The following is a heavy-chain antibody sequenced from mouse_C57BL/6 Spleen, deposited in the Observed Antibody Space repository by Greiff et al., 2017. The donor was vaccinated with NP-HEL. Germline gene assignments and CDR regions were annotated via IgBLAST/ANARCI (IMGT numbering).Heavy chain of an antibody. CDR2: ISDGGSYT. Sequence: EVKLVESGGGLVKPGGSLKLSCAASGFTFSGYAMSWVRQTPEKRLEWVATISDGGSYTYYPDNVKGRFTISRDNAKNNLYLQMSHLKSEDTAMYYCARDYSNYYAMDYWGQGTSVTVSS. V-gene: IGHV5-4*01. CDR1: GFTFSGYA. CDR3: ARDYSNYYAMDY. J-gene: IGHJ4*01. D-gene: IGHD2-5*01.